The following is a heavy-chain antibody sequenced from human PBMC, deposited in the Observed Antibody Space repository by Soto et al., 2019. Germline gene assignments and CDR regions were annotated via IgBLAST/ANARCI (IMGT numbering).Heavy chain of an antibody. CDR1: GGSISSSSYY. D-gene: IGHD2-15*01. CDR2: IFYSGST. Sequence: SETLSLTCTVSGGSISSSSYYWGWIRQPPGKGLEWIGSIFYSGSTYYNPSLKSRVTISVDTSKNQFSLKLSSVTAADTAVYYCARHLTYCSAGSCYSDFPYYGMEVSGQGTTVTVSS. J-gene: IGHJ6*02. V-gene: IGHV4-39*01. CDR3: ARHLTYCSAGSCYSDFPYYGMEV.